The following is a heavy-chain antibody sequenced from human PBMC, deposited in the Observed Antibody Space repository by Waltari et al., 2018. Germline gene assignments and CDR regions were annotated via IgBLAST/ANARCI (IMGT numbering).Heavy chain of an antibody. D-gene: IGHD6-13*01. CDR2: VDPEDGET. Sequence: EVQPVQSGAEVKHPGATVKISCKVSGYPFTDYYLHWVQQAPGKGLEWMGLVDPEDGETIYAEKFQGRVTITADTSTDTAYMELSSLRSEDTAVYYCATGKQQGVQYNWFDPWGQGTLVTVSS. CDR3: ATGKQQGVQYNWFDP. V-gene: IGHV1-69-2*01. CDR1: GYPFTDYY. J-gene: IGHJ5*02.